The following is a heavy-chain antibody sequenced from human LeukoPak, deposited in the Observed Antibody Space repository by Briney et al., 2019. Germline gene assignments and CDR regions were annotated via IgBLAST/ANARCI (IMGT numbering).Heavy chain of an antibody. V-gene: IGHV3-7*04. CDR1: GFTFNNYW. CDR2: IKQDGGEG. Sequence: GGSLRLSCAASGFTFNNYWMTWVRQAPGKGLEWVANIKQDGGEGSYGDSVKGRFTISRDNAKKSLYLQMHSLRVEDTAVYYCARDGYGWESLDYWGQGALVTVSS. D-gene: IGHD2-2*03. J-gene: IGHJ4*02. CDR3: ARDGYGWESLDY.